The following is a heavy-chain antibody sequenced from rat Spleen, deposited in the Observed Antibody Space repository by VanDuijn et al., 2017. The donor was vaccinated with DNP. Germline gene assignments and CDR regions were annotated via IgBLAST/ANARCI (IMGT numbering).Heavy chain of an antibody. CDR1: GFNFNDYW. CDR3: VRERFGVDY. Sequence: EVKLVESGGGLVQPGRSLKLSCAASGFNFNDYWMGWVRQAPGKGLEWIGEINKDSRTIKYTPSLKDKLTISRDNAQKTLYLQMSKLGSEDTAIYYCVRERFGVDYWGQGVMVTVSS. J-gene: IGHJ2*01. D-gene: IGHD4-3*01. CDR2: INKDSRTI. V-gene: IGHV4-2*01.